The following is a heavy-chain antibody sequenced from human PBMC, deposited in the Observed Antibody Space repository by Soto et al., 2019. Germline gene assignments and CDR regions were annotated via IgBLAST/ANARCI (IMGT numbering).Heavy chain of an antibody. D-gene: IGHD2-2*01. Sequence: QVPLVESGGGVVQPGRSLRLSCAASGFTFSSYGMHWVRQAPGKGLEWVAVISYDGSNKYYADSVKGRFTISRDNSKNTLYLQMNSLRAEDTAVYYCAKDRGIVLVPAAISSWGQGTLVTVSS. CDR2: ISYDGSNK. V-gene: IGHV3-30*18. J-gene: IGHJ4*02. CDR1: GFTFSSYG. CDR3: AKDRGIVLVPAAISS.